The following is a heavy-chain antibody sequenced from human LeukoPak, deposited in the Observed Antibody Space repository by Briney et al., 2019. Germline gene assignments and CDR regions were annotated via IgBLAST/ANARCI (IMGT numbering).Heavy chain of an antibody. CDR1: GFTFSDYY. J-gene: IGHJ4*02. D-gene: IGHD2-8*02. V-gene: IGHV3-11*04. CDR2: ISSSGSTI. CDR3: ARSRTGNYFDY. Sequence: GGSLRLSCAASGFTFSDYYMSWIRQAPGKGLEWVSYISSSGSTIYYADSVKGRFTTSRDNARNSLYLQMNSLRAEDTAVYYCARSRTGNYFDYWGQGTLVTVSS.